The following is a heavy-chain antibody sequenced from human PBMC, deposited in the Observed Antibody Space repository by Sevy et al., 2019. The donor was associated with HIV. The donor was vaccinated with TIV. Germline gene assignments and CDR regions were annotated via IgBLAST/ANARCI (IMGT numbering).Heavy chain of an antibody. V-gene: IGHV1-69*13. CDR2: IIPIFGTA. Sequence: ATVKVSCKASGGTFSSYAISWVRQAPGQGLEWMGGIIPIFGTANYAQKFQGRVTITADESTSTAYMELSSLRSEDTAVYYCARDRDEYYGMDVWGQGTTVTVSS. CDR3: ARDRDEYYGMDV. CDR1: GGTFSSYA. J-gene: IGHJ6*02.